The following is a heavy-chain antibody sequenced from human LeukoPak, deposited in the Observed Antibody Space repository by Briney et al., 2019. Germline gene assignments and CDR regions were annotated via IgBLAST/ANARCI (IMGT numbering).Heavy chain of an antibody. CDR1: GFSFTSYW. Sequence: GESLRISCKGSGFSFTSYWIGWVRQMPGKGLEWMGIIYPGDSDTRYSPSFQGQVTISADKSISTAYLQWSSLKASDTAMYYCARRNSSSWSEFDYWGQGTLVTVSS. J-gene: IGHJ4*02. CDR3: ARRNSSSWSEFDY. V-gene: IGHV5-51*01. D-gene: IGHD6-13*01. CDR2: IYPGDSDT.